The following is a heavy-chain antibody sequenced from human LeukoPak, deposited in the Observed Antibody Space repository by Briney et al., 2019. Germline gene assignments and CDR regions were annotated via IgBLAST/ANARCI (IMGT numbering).Heavy chain of an antibody. CDR3: AKERETYGDYEFDY. Sequence: GSLRLSCAASGFSFTTYWMSWVRQAPGKGLEWVSAISGSGGSTYYADSVKGRFTISRDNSKNTLYLQMNSLRAEDTAVYYCAKERETYGDYEFDYWGQGTLVTVSS. D-gene: IGHD4-17*01. CDR2: ISGSGGST. CDR1: GFSFTTYW. J-gene: IGHJ4*02. V-gene: IGHV3-23*01.